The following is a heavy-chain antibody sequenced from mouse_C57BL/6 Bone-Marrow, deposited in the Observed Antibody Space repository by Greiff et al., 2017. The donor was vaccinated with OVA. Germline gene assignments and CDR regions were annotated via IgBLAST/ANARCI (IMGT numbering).Heavy chain of an antibody. CDR3: ARGIFITTVVADFDY. J-gene: IGHJ2*01. Sequence: VQLQQPGAELVRPGSSVKLSCKASGYTFTSYWMDWVKQRPGQGLEWIGNIYPSDSETHYNQKFKDKATLTVDKSSSTAYMQLSSLTSEDSAVYYCARGIFITTVVADFDYWGQGTTLTVSS. D-gene: IGHD1-1*01. CDR1: GYTFTSYW. V-gene: IGHV1-61*01. CDR2: IYPSDSET.